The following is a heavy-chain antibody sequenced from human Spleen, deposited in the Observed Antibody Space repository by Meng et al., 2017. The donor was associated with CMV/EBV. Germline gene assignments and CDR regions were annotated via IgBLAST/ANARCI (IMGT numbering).Heavy chain of an antibody. D-gene: IGHD5-18*01. V-gene: IGHV3-7*01. CDR3: AKEGYNYYYYGMDV. CDR2: IKQDGSEK. Sequence: GESLKISCAASGFTFSSYWMSWVRQAPGKGLEWVANIKQDGSEKYYVDSVKGRFTISRDNAKNSLYLQMNSLRAEDTAVYYCAKEGYNYYYYGMDVWGQGTTVTVS. J-gene: IGHJ6*02. CDR1: GFTFSSYW.